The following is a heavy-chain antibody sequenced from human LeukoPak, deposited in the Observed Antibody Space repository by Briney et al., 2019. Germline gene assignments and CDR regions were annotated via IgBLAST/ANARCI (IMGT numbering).Heavy chain of an antibody. Sequence: NPGGSLRLSCAASGFTFSGYNMNWVRQAPGKGLEWVSSISSSSIYRYYGDSVKGRFTISRDNAKNSLYLQMNSLRAEDTAVFYCARAPVYYDESRGHLKISNWYLDLWGRGTLVTVSS. CDR2: ISSSSIYR. J-gene: IGHJ2*01. D-gene: IGHD3-22*01. CDR3: ARAPVYYDESRGHLKISNWYLDL. CDR1: GFTFSGYN. V-gene: IGHV3-21*01.